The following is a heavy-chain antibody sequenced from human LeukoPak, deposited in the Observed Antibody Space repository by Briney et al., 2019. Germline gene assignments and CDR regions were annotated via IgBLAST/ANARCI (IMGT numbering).Heavy chain of an antibody. CDR3: ARGFTYYCDSSGPYPHFDY. CDR2: INHSGST. CDR1: GGSFSGYY. D-gene: IGHD3-22*01. V-gene: IGHV4-34*01. Sequence: SETLSLTCAVYGGSFSGYYWSWIRQPPGKGLEWIGEINHSGSTNYNPSLKSRVTISVDTSKNQFSLKLSSVTAADTAVYYCARGFTYYCDSSGPYPHFDYWGQGTLVTVSS. J-gene: IGHJ4*02.